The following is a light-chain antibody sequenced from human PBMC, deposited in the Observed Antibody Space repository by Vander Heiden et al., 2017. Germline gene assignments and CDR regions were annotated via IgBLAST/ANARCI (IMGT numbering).Light chain of an antibody. CDR2: RNI. Sequence: QSVLTQPLSVSAAPGQKVTISCSGGSPNIGYNSGSWYQHRPGPAPKLLVYRNIKRPTGIPDRFSGSKSGTSATLGITGLQTEDEADYYCATWDASLSAWVFGGGTKLTVL. CDR3: ATWDASLSAWV. V-gene: IGLV1-51*02. CDR1: SPNIGYNS. J-gene: IGLJ3*02.